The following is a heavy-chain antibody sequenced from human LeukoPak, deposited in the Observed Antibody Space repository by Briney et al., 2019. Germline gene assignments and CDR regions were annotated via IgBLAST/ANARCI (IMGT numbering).Heavy chain of an antibody. D-gene: IGHD6-25*01. Sequence: PGGSLRLSCAASGFTFSSYGMHWVRQAPGKGLEWVAVISYDGSNKYYADSVKGRFTISRDNSKNTLYLQMNSLRAEDTAVYYCAKMGIAAATGYWGQGTLVTVSS. CDR3: AKMGIAAATGY. CDR2: ISYDGSNK. V-gene: IGHV3-30*18. CDR1: GFTFSSYG. J-gene: IGHJ4*02.